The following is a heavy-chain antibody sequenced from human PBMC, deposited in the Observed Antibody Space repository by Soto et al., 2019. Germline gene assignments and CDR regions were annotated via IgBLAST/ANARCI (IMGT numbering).Heavy chain of an antibody. CDR1: GFTFDDYA. V-gene: IGHV3-9*01. CDR3: AKDMLLPGGMDV. D-gene: IGHD5-18*01. CDR2: ISWNSGSI. Sequence: EVQLVESGGGLVQPGRSLRLSCAASGFTFDDYAMHWVRQAPGKGLEWASGISWNSGSIGYADSVKGRFTISRDNAKNSLYLQMNSLRAEDTALYYCAKDMLLPGGMDVWGQGTTVTVSS. J-gene: IGHJ6*02.